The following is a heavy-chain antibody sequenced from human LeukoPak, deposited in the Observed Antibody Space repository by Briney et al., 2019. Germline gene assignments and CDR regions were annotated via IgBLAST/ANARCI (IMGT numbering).Heavy chain of an antibody. CDR3: AKDDGAYYFDS. V-gene: IGHV3-30*02. D-gene: IGHD2-21*01. Sequence: PGGSLRLSCEASGFTFSAYGMHWVRQAPGKGLEWVAFTRYDGSNKTYADSVSGRFIISRDNSENTVYLQMNSLRPEDTAIYYCAKDDGAYYFDSWGRGTLVTVST. J-gene: IGHJ4*02. CDR2: TRYDGSNK. CDR1: GFTFSAYG.